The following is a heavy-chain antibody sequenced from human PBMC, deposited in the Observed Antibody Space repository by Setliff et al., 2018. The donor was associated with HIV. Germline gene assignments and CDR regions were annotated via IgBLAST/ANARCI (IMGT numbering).Heavy chain of an antibody. CDR3: FNYGSGSYYYFDY. CDR2: IYYSGST. D-gene: IGHD3-10*01. CDR1: GFSISSRYY. Sequence: SETLSLTCDVSGFSISSRYYWGWIRQSPGKGLEWIGGIYYSGSTYYNPSLKSRATISVDTSKNQFSLELSSVTAADTAVYYCFNYGSGSYYYFDYWGQGTLVTVSS. V-gene: IGHV4-38-2*01. J-gene: IGHJ4*02.